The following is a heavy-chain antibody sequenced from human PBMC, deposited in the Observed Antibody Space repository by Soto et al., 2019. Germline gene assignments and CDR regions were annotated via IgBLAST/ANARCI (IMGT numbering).Heavy chain of an antibody. CDR2: IYYSGST. D-gene: IGHD5-12*01. J-gene: IGHJ4*02. CDR1: GGSISSGDYY. CDR3: ARDRGGYDVFDY. Sequence: PSETLSLTCTVSGGSISSGDYYWSWIRQPPGKGLEWIGYIYYSGSTYYNPSLKSRVTISVDTSKNQFSLKLSSVTAADTAVYYCARDRGGYDVFDYWGQGTLVTVSS. V-gene: IGHV4-30-4*01.